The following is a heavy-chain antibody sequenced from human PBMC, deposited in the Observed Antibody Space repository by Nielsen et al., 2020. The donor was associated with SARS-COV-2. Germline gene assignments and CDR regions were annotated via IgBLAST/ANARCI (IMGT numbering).Heavy chain of an antibody. CDR3: AKDGGINNSWYYFDY. D-gene: IGHD6-13*01. V-gene: IGHV3-30*18. Sequence: GESLKISCAASGFTFSSYGMHWVRQAPGKGLEWVAVISYDGSNKYYADSVKGRFTISRDNSKNTLYLQMNSLRAEDTAVYYCAKDGGINNSWYYFDYWGQGTLVTVSS. CDR1: GFTFSSYG. CDR2: ISYDGSNK. J-gene: IGHJ4*02.